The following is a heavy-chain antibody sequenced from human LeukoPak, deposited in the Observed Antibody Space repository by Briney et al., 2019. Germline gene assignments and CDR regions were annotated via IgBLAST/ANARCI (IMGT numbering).Heavy chain of an antibody. CDR3: ARDRGITFGGVIVLPDY. D-gene: IGHD3-16*02. CDR2: ISWNSGSI. V-gene: IGHV3-9*01. CDR1: GFTFDDYA. J-gene: IGHJ4*02. Sequence: PGGSLRLSCAASGFTFDDYAMHWVRQAPGKGLEWVSGISWNSGSIGYADSVKGRFTISRDNSKNTLYLQMNSLRAEDTAVYYCARDRGITFGGVIVLPDYWGQGTLVTVSS.